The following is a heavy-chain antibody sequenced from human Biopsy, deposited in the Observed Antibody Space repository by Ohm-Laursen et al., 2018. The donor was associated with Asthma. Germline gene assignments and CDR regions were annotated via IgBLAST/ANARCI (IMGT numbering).Heavy chain of an antibody. J-gene: IGHJ5*02. D-gene: IGHD6-13*01. CDR3: ARGQKSAGDRWPDP. CDR2: INPNSGAT. V-gene: IGHV1-2*06. Sequence: ASVKVSCKASGYPFIGYHIHWMRQAPGQGLEWMGRINPNSGATNYAQKFQGRVTMTRDTSISTAYMEASRLRSDDTAVYYCARGQKSAGDRWPDPWGQGTLVTVSS. CDR1: GYPFIGYH.